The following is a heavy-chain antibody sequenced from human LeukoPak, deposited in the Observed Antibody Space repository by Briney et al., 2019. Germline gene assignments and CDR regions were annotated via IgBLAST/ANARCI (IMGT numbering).Heavy chain of an antibody. D-gene: IGHD2-2*01. Sequence: SETLSLTCAVYGGAFSGYYWSWVRQPPGKELEWSGEINHSGSTNYNPSPKSRVTISVDTSKNQFTLKLSSVTAADTAVYYCARGRGYQLLITDLDYWGQGPLVTVSS. CDR3: ARGRGYQLLITDLDY. V-gene: IGHV4-34*01. J-gene: IGHJ4*02. CDR2: INHSGST. CDR1: GGAFSGYY.